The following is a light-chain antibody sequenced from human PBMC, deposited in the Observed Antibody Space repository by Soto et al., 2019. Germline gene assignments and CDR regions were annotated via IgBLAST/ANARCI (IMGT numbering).Light chain of an antibody. CDR1: QSITIY. CDR3: QQRHSYPIT. J-gene: IGKJ5*01. Sequence: DIHITQSPSSLSASVGDRVTITCRASQSITIYLNWYQQKPGEAPNLLIFGASTLQSGVPSRFSGSGSGTDFTLTISSLQPEDFATYYCQQRHSYPITFGQGTRLEIK. V-gene: IGKV1-39*01. CDR2: GAS.